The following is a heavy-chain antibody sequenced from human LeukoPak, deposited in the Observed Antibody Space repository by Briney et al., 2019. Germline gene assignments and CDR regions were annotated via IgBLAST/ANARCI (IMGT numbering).Heavy chain of an antibody. CDR3: ASVAVAGSFDP. CDR2: ISSSSSTI. V-gene: IGHV3-48*01. J-gene: IGHJ5*02. Sequence: GGSLRLSCAASGFTFSSYSMSWVRQAPGKGLEWVSYISSSSSTIYYADSVRGRFTISRDNAKNSLYLQMNSLRAEDTAVYYCASVAVAGSFDPWGQGTPVTVSS. D-gene: IGHD6-19*01. CDR1: GFTFSSYS.